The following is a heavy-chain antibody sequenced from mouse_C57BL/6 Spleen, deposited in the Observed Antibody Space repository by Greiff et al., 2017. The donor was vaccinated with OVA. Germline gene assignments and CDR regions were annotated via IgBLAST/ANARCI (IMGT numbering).Heavy chain of an antibody. J-gene: IGHJ2*01. V-gene: IGHV1-72*01. Sequence: QVQLQQPGAELVKPGASVKLSCKASGYTFTSYWMHWVKQRPGRGLEWIGRIDPNSGGTKYNEKFKSKATLTVDKPSSTAYMQLSSLTSEDSAVYYCAREITTVVATDYFDYWGQGTTLTVSS. CDR1: GYTFTSYW. CDR3: AREITTVVATDYFDY. CDR2: IDPNSGGT. D-gene: IGHD1-1*01.